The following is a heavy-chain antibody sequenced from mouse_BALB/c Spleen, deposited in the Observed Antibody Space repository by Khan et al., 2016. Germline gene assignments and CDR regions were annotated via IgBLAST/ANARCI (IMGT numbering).Heavy chain of an antibody. V-gene: IGHV5-17*02. CDR1: GFTFSSFG. CDR2: ISSGSSAI. Sequence: EVELVESGGGLVQPGGSRKLSCAASGFTFSSFGMHWVRQAPEKGLEWVAFISSGSSAIYYADTVKGRFTISRDKPTHTLFLQMTSLRSEDTAMYYCGRGDYWGQGTTLTVSS. CDR3: GRGDY. J-gene: IGHJ2*01.